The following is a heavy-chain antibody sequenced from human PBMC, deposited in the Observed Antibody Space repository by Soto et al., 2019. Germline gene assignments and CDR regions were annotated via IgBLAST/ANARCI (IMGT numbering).Heavy chain of an antibody. V-gene: IGHV5-51*01. CDR1: GYSFTSYW. D-gene: IGHD6-13*01. J-gene: IGHJ3*02. CDR3: ARQAKGAAGPLGAFDI. CDR2: IYPGDSDT. Sequence: GESLKISCKGSGYSFTSYWIGWVRQMPGKGLEWMGIIYPGDSDTRYSPSFQGQVTISADKSISTAYLQWSSLKASDTAMYYCARQAKGAAGPLGAFDIWGQGTMVTVS.